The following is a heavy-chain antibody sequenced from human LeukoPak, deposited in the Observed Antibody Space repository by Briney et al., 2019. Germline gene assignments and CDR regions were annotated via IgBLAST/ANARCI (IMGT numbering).Heavy chain of an antibody. CDR2: ISGSGGST. CDR1: GFTSSSYS. CDR3: AAVDVDTAFP. D-gene: IGHD5-18*01. Sequence: GGSLRLSCAASGFTSSSYSMNWVRQAPGKGLEWVSAISGSGGSTYYADSVKGRFTISRDNSKNTLYLQMNSLRAEDTAVYYCAAVDVDTAFPWGQGTLVTVSS. J-gene: IGHJ5*02. V-gene: IGHV3-23*01.